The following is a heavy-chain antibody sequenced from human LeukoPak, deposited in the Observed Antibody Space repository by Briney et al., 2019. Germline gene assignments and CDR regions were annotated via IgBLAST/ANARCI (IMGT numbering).Heavy chain of an antibody. D-gene: IGHD5-12*01. Sequence: PGGSLRLSCAASGFIFSSYGMSWVRQAPGKGLEWVSAISGSGGSTYYADSVKGRFTISRDNSKNTLYLQMNSLRAEDTAVYYCAKVALVATISLNRRWYFDYWGQGTLVTVSS. CDR2: ISGSGGST. CDR3: AKVALVATISLNRRWYFDY. CDR1: GFIFSSYG. V-gene: IGHV3-23*01. J-gene: IGHJ4*02.